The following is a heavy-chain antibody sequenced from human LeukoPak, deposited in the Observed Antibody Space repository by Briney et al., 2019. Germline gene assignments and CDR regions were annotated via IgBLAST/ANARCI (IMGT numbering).Heavy chain of an antibody. D-gene: IGHD4-17*01. CDR1: GYTFTGYY. CDR3: ARATPTASDYVNWFDP. V-gene: IGHV1-2*02. J-gene: IGHJ5*02. Sequence: ASVKVSCEASGYTFTGYYMHWVRQAPGQGLEWMGWINPNSGGTNYAQKFQGRVTMTRDTSISTAYMELSRLRSDDTAVYYCARATPTASDYVNWFDPWGQGTLVTVST. CDR2: INPNSGGT.